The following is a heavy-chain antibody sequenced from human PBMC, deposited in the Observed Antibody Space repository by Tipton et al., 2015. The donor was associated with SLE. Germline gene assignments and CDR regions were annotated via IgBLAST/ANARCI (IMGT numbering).Heavy chain of an antibody. CDR2: IYYSGST. V-gene: IGHV4-59*01. CDR1: GGSISSYY. J-gene: IGHJ3*02. D-gene: IGHD1-26*01. CDR3: ARGLGGEGAFDI. Sequence: TLSLTCTVSGGSISSYYWSWIRQPPGKGLEWIGYIYYSGSTNYNPSLKSRVTISVDTSKNRFSLKLSSVTAADTVVYYCARGLGGEGAFDIWGQGTLVTVSS.